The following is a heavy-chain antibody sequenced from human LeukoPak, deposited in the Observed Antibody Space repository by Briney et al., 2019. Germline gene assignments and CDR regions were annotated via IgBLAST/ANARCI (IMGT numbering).Heavy chain of an antibody. CDR1: GFTFSSFSSYG. CDR3: GTDRGYRYGYSYN. V-gene: IGHV3-33*08. J-gene: IGHJ4*02. CDR2: ISYDGSNK. Sequence: ERSLRLSCAASGFTFSSFSSYGMHWVRQAPGKGLEWVATISYDGSNKYYTDSVKGRFTVSRDNSKNTLYLQMNSLKTEDTGVYYCGTDRGYRYGYSYNWGQGTLVTVSS. D-gene: IGHD5-18*01.